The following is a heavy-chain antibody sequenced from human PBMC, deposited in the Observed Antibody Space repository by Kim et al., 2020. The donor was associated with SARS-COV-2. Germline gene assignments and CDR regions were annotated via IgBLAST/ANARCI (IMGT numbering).Heavy chain of an antibody. Sequence: SETLSLTCTVSGGSISSYYWSWIRQPPGKGLEWIGYIYYSGSTNYNPSLKSRVTISVDTSKNQFSLKLSSVTAAETAVYYCARDPVEAAAGHSSYWYFDLWGRGTLVTVSS. CDR1: GGSISSYY. CDR2: IYYSGST. CDR3: ARDPVEAAAGHSSYWYFDL. J-gene: IGHJ2*01. V-gene: IGHV4-59*01. D-gene: IGHD6-13*01.